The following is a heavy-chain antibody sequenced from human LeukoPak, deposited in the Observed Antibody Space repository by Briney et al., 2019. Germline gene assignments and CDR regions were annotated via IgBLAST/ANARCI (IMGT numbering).Heavy chain of an antibody. Sequence: SQTLSLTCTVSGGSLSSGSYYWSWIRQPAGRGLEWIGRIYTSGSTNYNPSLKSRFTISVDTSKNQFSLKLSSVTAADTAVYYCVETPNYYYDSSGYLRWGQGTLVTVSS. CDR2: IYTSGST. J-gene: IGHJ1*01. D-gene: IGHD3-22*01. CDR3: VETPNYYYDSSGYLR. CDR1: GGSLSSGSYY. V-gene: IGHV4-61*02.